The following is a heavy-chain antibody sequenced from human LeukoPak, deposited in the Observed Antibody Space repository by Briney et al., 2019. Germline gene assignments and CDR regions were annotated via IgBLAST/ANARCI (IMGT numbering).Heavy chain of an antibody. Sequence: SETLSLTCAVYGGSFSGYYWSWIRQPPGKGLEWIGEINHSGSTNYNPSLKSRVTISVDTSKNQFSLKLSSVTAADTAVYYCARGPTAIPHRWGQGTLVTVSS. CDR3: ARGPTAIPHR. D-gene: IGHD2-2*02. J-gene: IGHJ4*02. V-gene: IGHV4-34*01. CDR1: GGSFSGYY. CDR2: INHSGST.